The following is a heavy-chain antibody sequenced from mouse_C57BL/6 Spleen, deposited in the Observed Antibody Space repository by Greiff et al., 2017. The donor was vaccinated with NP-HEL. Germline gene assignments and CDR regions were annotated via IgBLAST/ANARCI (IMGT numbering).Heavy chain of an antibody. CDR1: GYTFTGYW. CDR2: ILPGSGST. D-gene: IGHD1-1*01. Sequence: VQLQQSGAELMKPGASVKLSCKATGYTFTGYWIEWVKQRPGHGLEWIGEILPGSGSTNYNEKFKGKATFTADTSSNTAYMQLSSLTTEDSASYNWARKDYCGISPEFAYWGQGTLVTVSA. V-gene: IGHV1-9*01. J-gene: IGHJ3*01. CDR3: ARKDYCGISPEFAY.